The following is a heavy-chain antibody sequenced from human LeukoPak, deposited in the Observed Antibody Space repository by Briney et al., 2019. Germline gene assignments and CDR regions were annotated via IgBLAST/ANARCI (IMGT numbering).Heavy chain of an antibody. CDR1: GFTFSSYS. V-gene: IGHV3-21*01. CDR3: ARRSSFDY. CDR2: ISSSSSYT. J-gene: IGHJ4*02. Sequence: PGGSLRLSCAASGFTFSSYSMNWVRQAPGKGLEWVSSISSSSSYTYYADSVKGRFTVSRDNAKNSLYLQMNSLRAEDTAVYYCARRSSFDYWGQGTLVTVSS.